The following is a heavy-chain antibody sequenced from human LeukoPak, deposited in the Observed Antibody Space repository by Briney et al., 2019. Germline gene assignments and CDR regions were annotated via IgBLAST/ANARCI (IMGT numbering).Heavy chain of an antibody. D-gene: IGHD2-15*01. CDR2: IHHSGST. V-gene: IGHV4-4*02. CDR3: ARDCSGDGCYSRTLAI. CDR1: GVSIVSNYW. J-gene: IGHJ3*02. Sequence: PSETLSLTCAASGVSIVSNYWWNWVRQSPGKGLEWIGQIHHSGSTIYNPSLKSRVTISVDKSRSQLSLKVDSVTAADSAVYYCARDCSGDGCYSRTLAIWGQGTMVIVSS.